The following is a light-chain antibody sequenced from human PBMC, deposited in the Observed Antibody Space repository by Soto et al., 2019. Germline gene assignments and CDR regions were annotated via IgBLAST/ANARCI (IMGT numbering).Light chain of an antibody. CDR1: QSVTSNY. Sequence: EIVLTQSPGTRSLSPGEGVTLSCRASQSVTSNYVAWYQQKPGQPPRLLIYDSSNRATGIPGRFSGSGSGTDFTLTISSLEPADFAVYYCQQRSLLFTFGGGTKVDIK. J-gene: IGKJ4*01. CDR3: QQRSLLFT. V-gene: IGKV3D-20*02. CDR2: DSS.